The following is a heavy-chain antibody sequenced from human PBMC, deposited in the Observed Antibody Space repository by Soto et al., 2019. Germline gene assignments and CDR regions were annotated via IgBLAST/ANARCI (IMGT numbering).Heavy chain of an antibody. J-gene: IGHJ6*02. D-gene: IGHD2-15*01. V-gene: IGHV3-21*01. CDR3: SGCSGGACHQNYGMDV. CDR2: ISPSTSHI. Sequence: EVHLVESGGGLVKPWGSLRLSCAVSGFTFSSCTMNWVRQAPGKGLEWVSSISPSTSHIYYADSVKGRFTISRDNAKNSRFLQMNSLRAEDTAVYYCSGCSGGACHQNYGMDVWGQGTTVTVSS. CDR1: GFTFSSCT.